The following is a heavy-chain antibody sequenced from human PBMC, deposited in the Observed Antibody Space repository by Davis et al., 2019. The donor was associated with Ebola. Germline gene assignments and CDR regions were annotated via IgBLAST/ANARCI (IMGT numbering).Heavy chain of an antibody. CDR1: GGSISRHY. D-gene: IGHD6-13*01. V-gene: IGHV4-59*11. J-gene: IGHJ6*03. CDR2: IYYSGST. CDR3: ARDLAAAGTPDYYMDV. Sequence: SETLSLTCTVSGGSISRHYWSWIRQPPGKGLEWIGYIYYSGSTNYNPSLKSRVTMSVDTSKNQFSLKLSSVAAADTAVYYCARDLAAAGTPDYYMDVWGKGTTVTVSS.